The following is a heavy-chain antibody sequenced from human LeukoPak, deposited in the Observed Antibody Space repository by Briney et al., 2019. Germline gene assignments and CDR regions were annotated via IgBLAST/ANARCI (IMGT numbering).Heavy chain of an antibody. D-gene: IGHD1-1*01. CDR1: GGSISSYY. Sequence: SSETLSLTCTVSGGSISSYYWSWIRQPPGKGLEWIGYIYYSGSTNYNPSLKSRVTISVDTSKNQYSLKLSSVTAADTAVYYCASVAGFDAFDIWGQGTMVTVSS. CDR3: ASVAGFDAFDI. V-gene: IGHV4-59*01. CDR2: IYYSGST. J-gene: IGHJ3*02.